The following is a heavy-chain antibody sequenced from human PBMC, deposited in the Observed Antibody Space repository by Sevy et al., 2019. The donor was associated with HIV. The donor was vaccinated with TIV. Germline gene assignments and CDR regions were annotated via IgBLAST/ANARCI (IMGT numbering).Heavy chain of an antibody. V-gene: IGHV3-7*01. J-gene: IGHJ4*02. CDR2: INQDGSWK. CDR1: GFTFSSYW. Sequence: GGSLRLSCAGSGFTFSSYWMSWVRQAPGKGLEWVANINQDGSWKNYVASVKGRFTISRDNAKNSLYLQMNSLRAEDTAVYYCARDPFSKADYWGQGTLVTVSS. D-gene: IGHD4-4*01. CDR3: ARDPFSKADY.